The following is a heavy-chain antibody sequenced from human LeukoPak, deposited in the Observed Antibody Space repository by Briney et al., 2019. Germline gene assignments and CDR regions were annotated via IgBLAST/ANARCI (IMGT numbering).Heavy chain of an antibody. CDR2: VNHSGST. V-gene: IGHV4-34*01. CDR1: GVSFGGYF. J-gene: IGHJ3*02. Sequence: SETLSLTCSAYGVSFGGYFWSWIRQPPGEGLEWIGEVNHSGSTNYNPSLKSRVTISLDTSKNHFSLKLTSVTAADTAVYYCASDDYGDLVNAFDIWGQGTMVTVSS. CDR3: ASDDYGDLVNAFDI. D-gene: IGHD4-17*01.